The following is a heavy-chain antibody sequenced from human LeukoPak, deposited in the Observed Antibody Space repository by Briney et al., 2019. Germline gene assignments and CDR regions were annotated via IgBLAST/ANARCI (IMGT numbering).Heavy chain of an antibody. Sequence: GGSLRLSCFASGFPFSDYLLTWVRQAPGKGLEWVANIKQDGSEKYYVDSVKGRFTISRDNTKNSLYLQINSLRAEDTAVYYCAKEGRSLQTYWGQGTLVTVSS. D-gene: IGHD5-24*01. V-gene: IGHV3-7*03. CDR1: GFPFSDYL. CDR3: AKEGRSLQTY. J-gene: IGHJ4*02. CDR2: IKQDGSEK.